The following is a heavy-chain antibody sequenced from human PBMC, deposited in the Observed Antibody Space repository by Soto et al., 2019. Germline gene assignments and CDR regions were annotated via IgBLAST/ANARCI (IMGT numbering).Heavy chain of an antibody. J-gene: IGHJ6*02. CDR2: ISSSSSYI. Sequence: LRLSCAASGFTFSSYSMNWVRQAPGKGLEWVSSISSSSSYIYYADSVKGRFTISRDNAKNSLYLQMNSLRAEDTAVYYCAREQYGSGLGYYYYGMDVWGQGTTVTVSS. CDR3: AREQYGSGLGYYYYGMDV. CDR1: GFTFSSYS. D-gene: IGHD3-10*01. V-gene: IGHV3-21*01.